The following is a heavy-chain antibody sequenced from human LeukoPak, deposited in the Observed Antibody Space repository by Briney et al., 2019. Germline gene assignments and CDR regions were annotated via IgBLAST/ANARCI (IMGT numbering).Heavy chain of an antibody. V-gene: IGHV4-59*01. D-gene: IGHD5-12*01. J-gene: IGHJ4*02. CDR3: ARDFSGGYDPYFDD. CDR1: GGTISSYY. CDR2: IFYSRST. Sequence: PSETLSRNCTGYGGTISSYYWSWLRQPPGKGLKGMGNIFYSRSTNSNPSLKCRVTISVDTSKNQFSLKLSSVTAADTAVYYCARDFSGGYDPYFDDWGQGTLVTVFS.